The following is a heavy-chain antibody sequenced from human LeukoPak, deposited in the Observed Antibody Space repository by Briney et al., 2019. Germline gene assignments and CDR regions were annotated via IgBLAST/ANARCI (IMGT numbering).Heavy chain of an antibody. D-gene: IGHD3-22*01. CDR1: GGSFSGYY. CDR3: VYDSSGYIDY. J-gene: IGHJ4*02. Sequence: PSETLSLTCAVYGGSFSGYYWSWIRQPPGKGLEWIGEINHSGSTNHNPSLKSRVTISVDTSKNQFSLKLSSVTAADTAVYYCVYDSSGYIDYWGQGTLVTVSS. V-gene: IGHV4-34*01. CDR2: INHSGST.